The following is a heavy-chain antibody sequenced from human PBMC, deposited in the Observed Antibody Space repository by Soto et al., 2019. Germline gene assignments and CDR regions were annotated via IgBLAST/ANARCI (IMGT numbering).Heavy chain of an antibody. D-gene: IGHD6-19*01. CDR1: GYTFTSNY. J-gene: IGHJ4*02. Sequence: ASVKVSCKASGYTFTSNYMQWVRQAPGQGLEWMGIINPSGGSTSYAQKFQGRVTMTTDTSTSTAYMELRSLRSDDTAVYYCARGHPEQWSLYYFDYWGQGTLVTVS. V-gene: IGHV1-46*01. CDR2: INPSGGST. CDR3: ARGHPEQWSLYYFDY.